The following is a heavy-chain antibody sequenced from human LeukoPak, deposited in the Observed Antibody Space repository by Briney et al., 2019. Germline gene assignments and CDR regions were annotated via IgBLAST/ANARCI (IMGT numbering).Heavy chain of an antibody. CDR2: ISYDGSNK. J-gene: IGHJ4*02. D-gene: IGHD2-15*01. Sequence: GTSLRLSCAASGFTFSSYAMHWVRQAPGKGLEWVAVISYDGSNKYYADSVKGRFTISRDNSKNTLYLQMNSLISDDTAVYYCARSIVVVAASFDYWGQGTPVTVSS. CDR3: ARSIVVVAASFDY. V-gene: IGHV3-30-3*01. CDR1: GFTFSSYA.